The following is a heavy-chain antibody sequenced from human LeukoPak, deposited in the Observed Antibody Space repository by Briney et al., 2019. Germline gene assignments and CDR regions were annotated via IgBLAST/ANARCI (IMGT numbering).Heavy chain of an antibody. J-gene: IGHJ4*02. CDR2: INHSGST. D-gene: IGHD5-18*01. CDR3: ARATEDTAMVTYDY. CDR1: GGSFSGYY. Sequence: SETLSLTCAVYGGSFSGYYWSWIRQPPGKGLERIGEINHSGSTNYNPSLKSRVTISVDTSKNQFSLKLSSVTAADTAVYYCARATEDTAMVTYDYWGQGTLVTVSS. V-gene: IGHV4-34*01.